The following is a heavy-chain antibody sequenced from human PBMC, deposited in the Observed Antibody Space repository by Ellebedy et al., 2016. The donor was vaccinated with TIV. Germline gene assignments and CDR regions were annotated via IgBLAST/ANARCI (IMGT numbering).Heavy chain of an antibody. J-gene: IGHJ4*02. CDR3: ARADFHDSGGFTGGR. D-gene: IGHD3-22*01. CDR2: INPSGGST. V-gene: IGHV1-46*01. Sequence: AASVKVSCKASGYTFTSYQMHWVRQAPGQGLEWMGIINPSGGSTSYAQQFQGRVTMSRDTSTSTVYMELSRLRSEDTAVYYCARADFHDSGGFTGGRWGQGTLVTVSS. CDR1: GYTFTSYQ.